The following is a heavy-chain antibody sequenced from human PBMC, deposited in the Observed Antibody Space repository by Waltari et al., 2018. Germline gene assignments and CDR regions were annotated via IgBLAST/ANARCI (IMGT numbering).Heavy chain of an antibody. V-gene: IGHV3-23*01. CDR2: ISGSGGST. CDR3: AKGYDILTGYEDY. CDR1: GFTFSSYA. J-gene: IGHJ4*02. D-gene: IGHD3-9*01. Sequence: EVQLLESGGGLVQPGGSLRLSCAASGFTFSSYAMSWVRQVPGKGLEWVSAISGSGGSTYYADSVKGRFTISRDNSKNTLYLQMNSLRAEDTAVYYCAKGYDILTGYEDYWGQGTLVTVSS.